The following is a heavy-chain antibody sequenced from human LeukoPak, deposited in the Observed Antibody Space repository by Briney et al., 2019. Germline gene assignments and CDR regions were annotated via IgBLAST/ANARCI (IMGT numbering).Heavy chain of an antibody. CDR3: TRDEWLAGTDAKIDY. CDR2: ISYDGSTK. D-gene: IGHD6-19*01. Sequence: GGSLRLSCAGSGFTFSSYIMHWVRQAPGKGLEWVAVISYDGSTKNYADSVKGRFTISRDNSKNTLYLQMNSLRVEDTALYYCTRDEWLAGTDAKIDYWGQGTLVTVSS. CDR1: GFTFSSYI. V-gene: IGHV3-30-3*01. J-gene: IGHJ4*02.